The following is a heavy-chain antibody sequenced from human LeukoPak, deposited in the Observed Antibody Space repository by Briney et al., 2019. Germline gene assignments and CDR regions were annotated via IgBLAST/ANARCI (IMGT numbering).Heavy chain of an antibody. CDR3: AREEGGSGSSYFYYMDV. J-gene: IGHJ6*03. D-gene: IGHD3-10*01. CDR1: GGSISSYF. Sequence: SETLSLTCTVYGGSISSYFWNWIRQPPGKGLEWIGYIDYSGSTNYNPSLKSRVTILVDTSKNHFSLKLSSLTAADTAVYYCAREEGGSGSSYFYYMDVWGIGTTVTVSS. V-gene: IGHV4-59*01. CDR2: IDYSGST.